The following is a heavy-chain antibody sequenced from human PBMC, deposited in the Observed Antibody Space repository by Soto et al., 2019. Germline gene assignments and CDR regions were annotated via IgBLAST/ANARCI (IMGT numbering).Heavy chain of an antibody. J-gene: IGHJ6*02. CDR1: GYTFTSYG. CDR3: ARDVPLRYFDPLDWYYGMDV. V-gene: IGHV1-18*01. CDR2: ISAYNGNT. Sequence: GASVKVSCKASGYTFTSYGISWVRQAPGQGLEWMGWISAYNGNTNYAQKLQGRITMTTDTSTSTAYMELRSLRSDDTAVYYCARDVPLRYFDPLDWYYGMDVWGQGTTVTVSS. D-gene: IGHD3-9*01.